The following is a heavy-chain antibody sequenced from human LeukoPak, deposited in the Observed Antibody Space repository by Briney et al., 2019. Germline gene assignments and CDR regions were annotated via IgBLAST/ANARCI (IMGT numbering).Heavy chain of an antibody. Sequence: PGGSLRLSCAASGFTFNTYAMTWIRQAPGKGLEWVSDISGSGGTTSYSLKGRFTISRDNSKNTLYLQMTSLRAEDTAVYYCAKAGEYCPDGSCYSENYYFDYWGQGTLVTVSS. CDR2: ISGSGGTT. D-gene: IGHD2-15*01. J-gene: IGHJ4*02. CDR3: AKAGEYCPDGSCYSENYYFDY. CDR1: GFTFNTYA. V-gene: IGHV3-23*01.